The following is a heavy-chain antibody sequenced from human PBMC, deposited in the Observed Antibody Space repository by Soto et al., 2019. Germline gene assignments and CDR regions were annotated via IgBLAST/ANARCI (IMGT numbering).Heavy chain of an antibody. V-gene: IGHV4-31*03. J-gene: IGHJ5*02. Sequence: SETLSLTCTVSGGSISSGGYYWSWIRQHPGKGLEWIGYIYYSGSTYYNPSLKSRVTISVDTSKNQFSLKLSSVTAADTAVYYCAREVVVVAARQNWFDPWGQGTLVTVSS. CDR3: AREVVVVAARQNWFDP. CDR1: GGSISSGGYY. D-gene: IGHD2-15*01. CDR2: IYYSGST.